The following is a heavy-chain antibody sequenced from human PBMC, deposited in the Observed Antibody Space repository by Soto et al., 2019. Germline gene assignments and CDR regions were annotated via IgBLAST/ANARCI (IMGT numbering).Heavy chain of an antibody. CDR2: IYSGGST. CDR3: ARAPSGWYEGYYYYYYMDV. Sequence: EVQLVESGGGLVQPGGSLRLSCAASGFTVSSNYMSWVRQAPGKGLEWVSVIYSGGSTYYADSVMGRFTISRHNSKNTLYLQMNSLRAEDAAVYYWARAPSGWYEGYYYYYYMDVWGKGTTVTVSS. J-gene: IGHJ6*03. V-gene: IGHV3-53*04. CDR1: GFTVSSNY. D-gene: IGHD6-19*01.